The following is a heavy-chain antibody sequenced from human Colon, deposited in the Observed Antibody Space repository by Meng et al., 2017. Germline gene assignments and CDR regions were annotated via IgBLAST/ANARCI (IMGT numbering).Heavy chain of an antibody. Sequence: QVERQMAGPGLVQPLQALSLTCTGSGGFISSGDYDWSWIRQPPVKGLEWIGYIYYSGSTYSNASLKSRVTISIDRSKNQFSLKLSSVTAADTAVYYCARDRKHYGERGWFDPWGQGTLVTVSS. CDR2: IYYSGST. CDR3: ARDRKHYGERGWFDP. CDR1: GGFISSGDYD. D-gene: IGHD4-17*01. V-gene: IGHV4-30-4*01. J-gene: IGHJ5*02.